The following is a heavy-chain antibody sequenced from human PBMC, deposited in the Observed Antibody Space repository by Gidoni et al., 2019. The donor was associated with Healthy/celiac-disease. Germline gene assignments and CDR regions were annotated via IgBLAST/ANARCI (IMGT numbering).Heavy chain of an antibody. CDR2: INTNTGNP. D-gene: IGHD6-19*01. V-gene: IGHV7-4-1*02. CDR3: AYSSGWYVNHYYGMEV. Sequence: QVQLVQSGSELKKPGASVKVSCKASGYTFNSKSMNWVRQAPGQGLEWMGWINTNTGNPTYAQGFTGRFAFSLDTPVSTAYLEISSLKTEDTAVYYCAYSSGWYVNHYYGMEVWGQGTTVTVSS. CDR1: GYTFNSKS. J-gene: IGHJ6*02.